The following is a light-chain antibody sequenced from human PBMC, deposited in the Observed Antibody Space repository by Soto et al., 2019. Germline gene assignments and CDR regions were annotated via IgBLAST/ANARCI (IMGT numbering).Light chain of an antibody. CDR2: DVK. CDR1: SSDVGTYDY. J-gene: IGLJ2*01. V-gene: IGLV2-11*01. CDR3: CSYAGSYTLEV. Sequence: QSVLTQPRSVSGSPGQSVTISCTGTSSDVGTYDYVSWYQQHPGQAPKPMIFDVKYRPSGVPDRFSGSKSGNTASLTISGLQADDEADYYCCSYAGSYTLEVFGGGTKLTVL.